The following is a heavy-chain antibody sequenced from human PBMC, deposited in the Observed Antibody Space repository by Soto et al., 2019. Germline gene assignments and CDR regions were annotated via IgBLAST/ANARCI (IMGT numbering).Heavy chain of an antibody. V-gene: IGHV3-23*01. CDR1: GFTFSSYV. CDR3: AKDLVRPSWDY. CDR2: ISSSGGST. Sequence: GGSLRLSCAASGFTFSSYVMSWVRQAPGKGLEWVSGISSSGGSTYYADSVKGRFTISRDNSKNTLYLQMNSLRAEDTAVYYCAKDLVRPSWDYWGQGTLVTVSS. J-gene: IGHJ4*02.